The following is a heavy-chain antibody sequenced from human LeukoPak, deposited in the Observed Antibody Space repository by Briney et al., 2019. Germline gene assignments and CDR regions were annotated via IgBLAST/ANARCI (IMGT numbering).Heavy chain of an antibody. CDR2: INHSGST. J-gene: IGHJ5*02. D-gene: IGHD4-17*01. V-gene: IGHV4-34*01. Sequence: SETLSLTCAADGGSFSGYYWSWIRQPPGKGLEWIGEINHSGSTNYNPSLKSRVTISVDTSKNQFSLKLSSVTAADTAVYYCARGPTRYHWGQGTLVTVSS. CDR3: ARGPTRYH. CDR1: GGSFSGYY.